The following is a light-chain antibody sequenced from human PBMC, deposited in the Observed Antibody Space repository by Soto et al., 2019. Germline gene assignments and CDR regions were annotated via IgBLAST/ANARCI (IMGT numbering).Light chain of an antibody. CDR2: AAS. V-gene: IGKV1-5*01. CDR1: QSINNW. Sequence: DIQMTQSPSTLSASVGDRVTITCRASQSINNWLAWYQQKPGKAPKFLIYAASTLESGVPSRFSGSGSGTEFTLTISSLQPDDFATYYCQQYNSYWTFGQGTKVDIK. CDR3: QQYNSYWT. J-gene: IGKJ1*01.